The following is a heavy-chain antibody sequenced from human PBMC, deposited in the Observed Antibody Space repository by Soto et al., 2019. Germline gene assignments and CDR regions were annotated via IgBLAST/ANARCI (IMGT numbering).Heavy chain of an antibody. CDR1: GFTFSHFE. V-gene: IGHV3-48*03. D-gene: IGHD2-15*01. J-gene: IGHJ3*02. Sequence: GGSLRLSCAASGFTFSHFEMSWVRQAQGKGLEWISYITSSGGTTYYADSVRGRFTISRDNNKNSLYLQMNSLRAEATAVYYCAAGNTSRQADFVIGGQGTTETVS. CDR3: AAGNTSRQADFVI. CDR2: ITSSGGTT.